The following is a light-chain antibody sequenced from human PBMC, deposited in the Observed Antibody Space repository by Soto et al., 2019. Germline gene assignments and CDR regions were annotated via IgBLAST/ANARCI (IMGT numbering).Light chain of an antibody. Sequence: DIQMTQSPPTLSASVGYRVTITCRASQSISHYLAWYQQMPGKAPKLLIYGASTLQSGVPSRFSGSGSGTEFTLTISSLQPDDFGTYFCQHHNSYSQTFGQGTKVDIK. V-gene: IGKV1-5*01. CDR1: QSISHY. J-gene: IGKJ1*01. CDR3: QHHNSYSQT. CDR2: GAS.